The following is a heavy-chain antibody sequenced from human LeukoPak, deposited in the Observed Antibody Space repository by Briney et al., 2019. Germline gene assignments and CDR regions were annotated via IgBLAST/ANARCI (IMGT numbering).Heavy chain of an antibody. V-gene: IGHV3-7*01. CDR1: GFTFCSHW. D-gene: IGHD2-15*01. Sequence: GGSLRLSCAASGFTFCSHWMSWVRQAPGKGLEWGANIKQDGGERPYVDSVKGRFTISTDNAKNSLYLQMNSLRAKDTAVYFCARTDPGNGGYFDYWGQGALVTVSS. CDR3: ARTDPGNGGYFDY. CDR2: IKQDGGER. J-gene: IGHJ4*02.